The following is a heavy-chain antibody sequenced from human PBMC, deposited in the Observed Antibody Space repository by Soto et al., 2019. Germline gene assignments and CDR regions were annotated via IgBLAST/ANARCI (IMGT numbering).Heavy chain of an antibody. V-gene: IGHV4-59*01. CDR2: IYYSGST. D-gene: IGHD5-18*01. CDR3: ARSDWIQLWYYFDY. J-gene: IGHJ4*02. CDR1: GGSISSYY. Sequence: SETLSLTCTVSGGSISSYYWSWIRQPPGKGLEWIGYIYYSGSTNYNPSLKSRVTISVDTSKNQFSLKLSSVTAADTAVYYCARSDWIQLWYYFDYWGQGTLVTVSS.